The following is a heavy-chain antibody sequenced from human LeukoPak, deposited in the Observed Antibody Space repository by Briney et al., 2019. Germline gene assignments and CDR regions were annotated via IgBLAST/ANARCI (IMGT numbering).Heavy chain of an antibody. V-gene: IGHV3-23*01. CDR3: RRVSDF. J-gene: IGHJ4*02. CDR2: ISDSGGRT. D-gene: IGHD5-24*01. Sequence: GSLRLSCAVSGITLSNYGMSWVRQAPGKGLEWVAGISDSGGRTNYADSVKGRFTISRDNPKNTLYLQMNSLQTEDTAVYYCRRVSDFWGQGTLVTVSS. CDR1: GITLSNYG.